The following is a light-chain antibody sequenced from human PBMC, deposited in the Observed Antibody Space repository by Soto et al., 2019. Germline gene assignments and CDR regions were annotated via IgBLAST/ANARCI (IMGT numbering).Light chain of an antibody. J-gene: IGKJ1*01. V-gene: IGKV1-5*03. CDR3: QQYNSYWT. CDR2: EAS. CDR1: QSISGS. Sequence: DIQMTQSPSTLSPSVGDRVTITCRASQSISGSLAWYQQKPGKAPKLLIYEASNLKSSVTSRFRGSVSGTEFTLTISSLQLDTSASYYCQQYNSYWTFGQGTRVEIK.